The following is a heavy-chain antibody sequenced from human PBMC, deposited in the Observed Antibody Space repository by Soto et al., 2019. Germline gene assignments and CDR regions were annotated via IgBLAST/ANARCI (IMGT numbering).Heavy chain of an antibody. CDR3: ARQTRGAHGFDM. Sequence: QVRLVQSGAEVKKPGSSVTVSCKPSGGALNNYIFNWVRQAPGQGLEWMGRIIPVLDVTNYAQRFQGRVTITADQSMATAFMDLSSLRSEDTAVYYCARQTRGAHGFDMWGQGTMVTVSS. J-gene: IGHJ3*02. CDR1: GGALNNYI. D-gene: IGHD3-10*01. CDR2: IIPVLDVT. V-gene: IGHV1-69*02.